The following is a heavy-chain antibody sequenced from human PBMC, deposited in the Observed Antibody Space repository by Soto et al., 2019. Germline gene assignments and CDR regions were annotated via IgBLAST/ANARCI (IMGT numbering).Heavy chain of an antibody. CDR3: SRDNPYTNSCGNWLDP. D-gene: IGHD6-13*01. V-gene: IGHV1-69*01. Sequence: QVRLVQSGAEVKTHGSSVKVSCKASGGTFSNYAITWLRLAPGQGLEWLGGIIPVFGTVNYAQKFQGRVTITADESTSTAYMELNRLRSEDTAVYYCSRDNPYTNSCGNWLDPWGQGTLVIVS. CDR1: GGTFSNYA. J-gene: IGHJ5*02. CDR2: IIPVFGTV.